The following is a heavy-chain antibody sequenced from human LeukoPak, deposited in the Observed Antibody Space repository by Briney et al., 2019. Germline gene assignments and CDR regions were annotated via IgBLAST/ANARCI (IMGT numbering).Heavy chain of an antibody. Sequence: ASVKVSCKASGYTFTSYAMHWVRQAPGQRLEWMGWINAGNGNTKYSQEFQGRVTITADKSTSTAYMELSSLRSEDTAVYYCARDGIVDSGINDYWGQGTLVTVSS. V-gene: IGHV1-3*03. D-gene: IGHD1-14*01. CDR2: INAGNGNT. J-gene: IGHJ4*02. CDR1: GYTFTSYA. CDR3: ARDGIVDSGINDY.